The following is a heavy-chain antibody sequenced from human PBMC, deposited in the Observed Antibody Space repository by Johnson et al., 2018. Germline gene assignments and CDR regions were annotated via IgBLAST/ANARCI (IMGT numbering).Heavy chain of an antibody. CDR1: GFTLSNYA. J-gene: IGHJ6*03. D-gene: IGHD3-10*01. CDR2: ISYDGSNK. V-gene: IGHV3-30-3*01. CDR3: ARDMVPPYGSGSYYNNYYYMDV. Sequence: QVQLVQSGGGVVQPGRSLRLSCAASGFTLSNYAMHWVRQAPGKGLEWVAVISYDGSNKYYADSVKGRFTISRDNSKNTLYLQMNSLRAEDKAVYYCARDMVPPYGSGSYYNNYYYMDVWGKGTTVTVSS.